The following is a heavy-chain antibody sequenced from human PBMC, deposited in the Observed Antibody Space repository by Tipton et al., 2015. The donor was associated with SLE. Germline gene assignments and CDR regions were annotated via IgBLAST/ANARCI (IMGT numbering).Heavy chain of an antibody. Sequence: SLRLSCAASGFTFSSYSMNWVRQAPGKGLEWVSYISSSSSTIYYADSVKGRFTISRDNAKYSLYLQMNSLRDEDTAVYYCARKRGWGSGWFPLDYWGQGTLVTASS. CDR3: ARKRGWGSGWFPLDY. V-gene: IGHV3-48*02. D-gene: IGHD6-19*01. J-gene: IGHJ4*02. CDR2: ISSSSSTI. CDR1: GFTFSSYS.